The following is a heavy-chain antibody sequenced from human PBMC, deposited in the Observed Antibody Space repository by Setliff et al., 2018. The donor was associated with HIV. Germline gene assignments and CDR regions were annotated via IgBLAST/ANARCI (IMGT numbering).Heavy chain of an antibody. Sequence: SETLSLTCTVSGGSIRSYYWSWIRQSPGKGLEWIGYVFYNGDTAYNPSLKSRLTISVDTTKSQFSLKLTSVTAADTAVYYCARQMTIPGVAVTPVDYWGQGARVTVSS. CDR1: GGSIRSYY. V-gene: IGHV4-59*08. D-gene: IGHD3-3*01. CDR2: VFYNGDT. J-gene: IGHJ4*02. CDR3: ARQMTIPGVAVTPVDY.